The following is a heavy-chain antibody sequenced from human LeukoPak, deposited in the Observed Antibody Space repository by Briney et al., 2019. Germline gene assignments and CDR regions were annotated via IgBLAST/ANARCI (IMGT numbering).Heavy chain of an antibody. J-gene: IGHJ4*02. V-gene: IGHV4-39*01. CDR1: GGSISSSSYY. Sequence: LSETLSLTCTVSGGSISSSSYYWGWIRQPPGKGLEWIGNIYYSGSTYYNPSLKSRVTISVDTSKNQFSLKLSSVTAADTAVYYCARTKEYNWNYRYYFDYWGQGALVTVSS. D-gene: IGHD1-7*01. CDR2: IYYSGST. CDR3: ARTKEYNWNYRYYFDY.